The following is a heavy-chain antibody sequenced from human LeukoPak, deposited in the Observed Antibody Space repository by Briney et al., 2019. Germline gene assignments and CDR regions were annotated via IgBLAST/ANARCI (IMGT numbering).Heavy chain of an antibody. V-gene: IGHV1-69*05. D-gene: IGHD4-17*01. CDR2: IIPIFGTA. J-gene: IGHJ5*02. Sequence: GASVKVSCKASGGTFSSYAISWVRQAPGQGLEWMGGIIPIFGTANYAQKFQGRVTITTDESTSTAYMGLSSLRSEDTAVYYCARHGLHYGDYVSWFDPWGQGTLVTVSS. CDR1: GGTFSSYA. CDR3: ARHGLHYGDYVSWFDP.